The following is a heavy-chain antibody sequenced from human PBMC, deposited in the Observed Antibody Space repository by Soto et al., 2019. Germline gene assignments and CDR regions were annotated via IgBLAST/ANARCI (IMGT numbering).Heavy chain of an antibody. CDR1: GGSINHSGYS. Sequence: QLQLQESGSRLVRPSQTLPLTCAVSGGSINHSGYSWSWLRQPPGKGLEWIGCISHGGNTDYNPSLRSRGIIELDKSKNHFSLGRKSVTAADTATYDCARTSYDILTGRLDAFDIWGQGTMDTVSS. D-gene: IGHD3-9*01. J-gene: IGHJ3*02. CDR3: ARTSYDILTGRLDAFDI. V-gene: IGHV4-30-2*01. CDR2: ISHGGNT.